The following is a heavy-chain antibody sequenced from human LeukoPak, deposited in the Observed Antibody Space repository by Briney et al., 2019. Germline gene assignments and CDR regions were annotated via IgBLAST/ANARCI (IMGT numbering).Heavy chain of an antibody. V-gene: IGHV3-48*03. J-gene: IGHJ3*02. Sequence: GGSLRLSCAASGFTFSSYEMNWVRQAPGKGLEWVSYISSSGSTIYYADSVKGRFTISRDNAKNSLYLQMNSLRAEDTAVYYCARDPPYHDSSHDAFDIWGQGTMVTVSS. CDR3: ARDPPYHDSSHDAFDI. D-gene: IGHD3-22*01. CDR2: ISSSGSTI. CDR1: GFTFSSYE.